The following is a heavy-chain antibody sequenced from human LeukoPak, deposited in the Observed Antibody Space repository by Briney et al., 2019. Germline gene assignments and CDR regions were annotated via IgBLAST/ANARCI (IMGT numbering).Heavy chain of an antibody. D-gene: IGHD1-26*01. CDR2: ISGSGGST. CDR3: AKDQDSGSYQSETDY. CDR1: GFTFSSYA. Sequence: GGSLRLSCAASGFTFSSYAMSWVCQAPGKGLEWVSAISGSGGSTYYADSVKGRFTISRDNSKNTLYLQMNSLRAEDTAVYYCAKDQDSGSYQSETDYWGQGTLVTVSS. J-gene: IGHJ4*02. V-gene: IGHV3-23*01.